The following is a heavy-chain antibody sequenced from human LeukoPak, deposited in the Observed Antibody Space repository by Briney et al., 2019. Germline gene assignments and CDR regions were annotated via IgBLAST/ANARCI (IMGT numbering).Heavy chain of an antibody. CDR1: GYTFTGYY. Sequence: ASVKVSCKASGYTFTGYYMHWVRQAPGQGLEWMGRINPNSGGTNYAQKFQGRVTMTRDTSISTAYMELSRLRSDDTAVYYCARVAGYDFWSGYHYWGQGTLVTVSS. CDR3: ARVAGYDFWSGYHY. D-gene: IGHD3-3*01. J-gene: IGHJ4*02. V-gene: IGHV1-2*06. CDR2: INPNSGGT.